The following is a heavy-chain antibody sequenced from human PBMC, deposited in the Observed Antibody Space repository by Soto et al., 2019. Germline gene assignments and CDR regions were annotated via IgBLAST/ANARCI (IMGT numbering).Heavy chain of an antibody. CDR2: ITHTGGF. CDR1: GGSFTDYY. CDR3: ARGRQRPSAAYKGHGYYGMDV. V-gene: IGHV4-34*01. J-gene: IGHJ6*02. Sequence: QGQLQQWGAGRLKPSETLTLTCAVYGGSFTDYYWSWIRQPPGKGLEWIGEITHTGGFDSNQSLDSRATISVDTTKHQFSLKLSSVPTADTALYYCARGRQRPSAAYKGHGYYGMDVWGQGTTVTVSS. D-gene: IGHD2-2*01.